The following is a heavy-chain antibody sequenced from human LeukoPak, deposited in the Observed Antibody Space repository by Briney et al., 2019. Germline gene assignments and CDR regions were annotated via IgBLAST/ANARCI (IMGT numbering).Heavy chain of an antibody. CDR3: ARRAGEYSHPYDY. V-gene: IGHV3-53*01. Sequence: GGSLRLSCTVSGFTVSSNSMSWVRQAPGKGLEWVSFIYSGGNTLYSDSVEGRFTISRDNSKNTLYLQMNSLRAEDTAVYYCARRAGEYSHPYDYWGQGTLVTVSS. CDR1: GFTVSSNS. D-gene: IGHD4-17*01. J-gene: IGHJ4*02. CDR2: IYSGGNT.